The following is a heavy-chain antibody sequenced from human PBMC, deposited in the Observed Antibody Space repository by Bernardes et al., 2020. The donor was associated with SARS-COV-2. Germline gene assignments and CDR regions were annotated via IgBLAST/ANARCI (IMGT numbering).Heavy chain of an antibody. CDR2: INSDWSVI. V-gene: IGHV3-74*01. Sequence: SLRLSRAASGFSFISSWLHWVRQTPVQGRVSVSSINSDWSVIDYADSVQGRFTISRDNAKNTLYLQVNSLRADDTAVYYCARAGQFYFEYWGPGTLVTVSS. CDR3: ARAGQFYFEY. J-gene: IGHJ4*02. CDR1: GFSFISSW.